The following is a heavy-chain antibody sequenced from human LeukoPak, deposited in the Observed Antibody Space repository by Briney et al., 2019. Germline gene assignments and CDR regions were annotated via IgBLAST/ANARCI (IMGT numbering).Heavy chain of an antibody. CDR1: GGSFSGYY. V-gene: IGHV4-34*01. Sequence: SETLSLTCAVYGGSFSGYYWSWIRQPPGKGLEWIGEINHSGSTNYNPSLKSRVTISVDTSKNQFSLKLSSVTAADTAVYYCARFSVAATGGFDYWGQGTLVTVSS. J-gene: IGHJ4*02. CDR3: ARFSVAATGGFDY. D-gene: IGHD6-19*01. CDR2: INHSGST.